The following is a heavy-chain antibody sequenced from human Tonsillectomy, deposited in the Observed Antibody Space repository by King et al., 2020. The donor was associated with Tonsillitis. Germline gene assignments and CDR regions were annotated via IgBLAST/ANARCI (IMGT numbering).Heavy chain of an antibody. CDR1: GGSVSSGSYF. CDR3: ARGVSRYYDSSGYSFDI. V-gene: IGHV4-61*01. J-gene: IGHJ3*02. CDR2: IFYSGST. Sequence: QLQLQESGPGLVKPSETLSLTCTVSGGSVSSGSYFWSWIRQPPGKGLEWIAYIFYSGSTNYNPSLKSRVTISVDTSKNQFSLKLSSVTAADTAVYYCARGVSRYYDSSGYSFDIWGQGTMVTVSS. D-gene: IGHD3-22*01.